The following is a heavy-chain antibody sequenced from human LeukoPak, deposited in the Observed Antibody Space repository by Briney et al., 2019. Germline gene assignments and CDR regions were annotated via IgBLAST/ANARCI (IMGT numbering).Heavy chain of an antibody. J-gene: IGHJ4*02. CDR1: GGSISSDY. V-gene: IGHV4-59*01. CDR2: IYYSGST. Sequence: SETLSLTCTVSGGSISSDYWSWIRQPPGKGLEWIGYIYYSGSTNYNPSLKSRVTISVDTSKNQFSLKLSSVTAADTAVYYCARDGGYSGYDSFDYWGQGTLVTVSS. D-gene: IGHD5-12*01. CDR3: ARDGGYSGYDSFDY.